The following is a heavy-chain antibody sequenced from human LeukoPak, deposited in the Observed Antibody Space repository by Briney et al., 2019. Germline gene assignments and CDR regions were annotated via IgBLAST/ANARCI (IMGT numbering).Heavy chain of an antibody. V-gene: IGHV4-38-2*02. D-gene: IGHD3-22*01. J-gene: IGHJ4*02. CDR1: GYSISSGYY. CDR2: IYHSGST. CDR3: ARDRVVITSNFDY. Sequence: LSETLSLTCTVSGYSISSGYYWGWIRQPPGKGLEWIGSIYHSGSTYYNPSLKSRVTISVDTSKNQFSLKLSSVTAADTAVYYCARDRVVITSNFDYWGQGTLVTVSS.